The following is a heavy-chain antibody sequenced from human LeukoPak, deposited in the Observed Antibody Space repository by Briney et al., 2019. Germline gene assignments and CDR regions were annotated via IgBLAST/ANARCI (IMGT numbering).Heavy chain of an antibody. CDR2: IYYSGST. CDR3: ARGGTAMVPFDY. J-gene: IGHJ4*02. D-gene: IGHD5-18*01. V-gene: IGHV4-31*03. Sequence: SDTLSLTCTVSGGSISSGGYYWSWIRQHPGKGLEWIGYIYYSGSTYYNPSLKSRVTISVDTSKNQFSLKLCSVTAADTAVYYCARGGTAMVPFDYWGQGTLVTVSS. CDR1: GGSISSGGYY.